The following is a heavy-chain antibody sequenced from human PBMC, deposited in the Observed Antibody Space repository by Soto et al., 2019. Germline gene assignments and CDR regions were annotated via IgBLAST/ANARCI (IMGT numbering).Heavy chain of an antibody. CDR3: ASRGKEDSNSAFDI. CDR2: IWYDGSNK. V-gene: IGHV3-33*01. Sequence: GGSLRLSCAASGFTFSSYGMHWVRQAPGKGLEWVAVIWYDGSNKYYADSVKGRFTISRDNSKNTLYLQMNSLRAEDTAVYYCASRGKEDSNSAFDIWGQGTMVTVSS. J-gene: IGHJ3*02. CDR1: GFTFSSYG.